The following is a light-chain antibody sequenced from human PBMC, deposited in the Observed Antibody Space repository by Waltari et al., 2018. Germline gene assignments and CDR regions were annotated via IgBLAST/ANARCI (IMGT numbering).Light chain of an antibody. V-gene: IGKV1-39*01. J-gene: IGKJ2*01. Sequence: DIQMTQSPSSLSASVGDRVTITCRASQSISSYLNWYQQKPGKAPKLLIYAASSLQSGVPSRCSGSGSETDFTLTISSLQPEDFATYYCQQSYSTPHFGQGTKLEIK. CDR1: QSISSY. CDR3: QQSYSTPH. CDR2: AAS.